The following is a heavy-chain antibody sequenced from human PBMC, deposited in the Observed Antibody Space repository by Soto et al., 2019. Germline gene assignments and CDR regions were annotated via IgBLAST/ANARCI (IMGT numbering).Heavy chain of an antibody. CDR3: AXXXXXRSSSWGRYYYYGXDV. Sequence: QVQLQQGGAGLLKPSETLSLTCAVYGGSFSGYYWSWISQPPGKGLEWIGEINHSGSTNYNPSLKRRVTISVDTSKNQFSLKLSSVTAADTAVYYCAXXXXXRSSSWGRYYYYGXDVWGQG. CDR2: INHSGST. V-gene: IGHV4-34*01. CDR1: GGSFSGYY. J-gene: IGHJ6*02. D-gene: IGHD6-13*01.